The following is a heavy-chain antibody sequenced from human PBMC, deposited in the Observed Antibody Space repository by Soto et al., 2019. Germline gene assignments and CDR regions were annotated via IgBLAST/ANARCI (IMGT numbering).Heavy chain of an antibody. D-gene: IGHD6-19*01. J-gene: IGHJ4*02. CDR1: GYTFSSYG. V-gene: IGHV1-18*01. CDR2: ISAYNGNT. Sequence: ASVKVSCKASGYTFSSYGIRWVRQAPGQGLEWMGWISAYNGNTNYAQKLQGRVTMTTDTSTSTAYMELRSLRSDDTAVYYCAREEDSSGWYVWYFDYWGQGTLVTVSS. CDR3: AREEDSSGWYVWYFDY.